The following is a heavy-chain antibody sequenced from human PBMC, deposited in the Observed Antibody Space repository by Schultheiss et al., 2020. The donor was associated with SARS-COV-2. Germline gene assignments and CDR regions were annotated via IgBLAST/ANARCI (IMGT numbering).Heavy chain of an antibody. CDR2: IYYSGST. CDR1: GGSISSSSYY. V-gene: IGHV4-39*07. D-gene: IGHD2-2*01. Sequence: SQTLSLTCTVSGGSISSSSYYWGWIRQPPGKGLEWIGSIYYSGSTYYNPSLKSRVTISVDTSKNQFSLKLSSVTAADTAVYYCARGGCSSSRCYGELDPWGQGTLVTVSS. J-gene: IGHJ5*02. CDR3: ARGGCSSSRCYGELDP.